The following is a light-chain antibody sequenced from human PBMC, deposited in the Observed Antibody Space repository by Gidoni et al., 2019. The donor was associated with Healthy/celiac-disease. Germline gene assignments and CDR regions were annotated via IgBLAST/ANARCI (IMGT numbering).Light chain of an antibody. Sequence: EIVMTHSPATLSVCPGERATLSCRASQSVSRNLAWYQQTPGQAPRLLIYGASTRATGIPARFSGRGSGTEFTLTISSLQSEDFAVYYCQQYNNWPRLTFGGGTKVEIK. CDR2: GAS. V-gene: IGKV3-15*01. J-gene: IGKJ4*01. CDR1: QSVSRN. CDR3: QQYNNWPRLT.